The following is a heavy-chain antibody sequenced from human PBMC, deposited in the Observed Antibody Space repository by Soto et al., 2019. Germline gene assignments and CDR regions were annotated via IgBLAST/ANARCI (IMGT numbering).Heavy chain of an antibody. CDR1: GFSLSSYGMG. V-gene: IGHV2-5*02. Sequence: QITLKESGPTLVRPAQTLTLTCGFSGFSLSSYGMGVAWIRQPPGKALEWLALIYWDDDKRYSPSLKDRLAISKDTSSHQVVLTTTNMDPGDTAPYFCAHAGDYDLLTFDHWGPGTLVTVSS. CDR2: IYWDDDK. CDR3: AHAGDYDLLTFDH. D-gene: IGHD4-17*01. J-gene: IGHJ4*02.